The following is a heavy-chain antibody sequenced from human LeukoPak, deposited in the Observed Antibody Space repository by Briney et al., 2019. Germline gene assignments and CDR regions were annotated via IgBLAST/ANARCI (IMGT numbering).Heavy chain of an antibody. D-gene: IGHD3-10*01. CDR2: IYSDGTGT. V-gene: IGHV3-74*01. CDR3: ARQIIGVGHTLDI. Sequence: PGGSLRLSCAASGFTFSSYWMHWVRQAPGKGLVWVSRIYSDGTGTNYADSVKGRFAISRDNAKNTLYLQMNSLRAEDTAVYYCARQIIGVGHTLDIWGQGTMVTVSS. J-gene: IGHJ3*02. CDR1: GFTFSSYW.